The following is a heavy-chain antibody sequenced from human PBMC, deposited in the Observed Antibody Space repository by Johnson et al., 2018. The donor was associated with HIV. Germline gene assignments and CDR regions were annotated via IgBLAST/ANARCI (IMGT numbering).Heavy chain of an antibody. J-gene: IGHJ3*02. CDR3: ARETYGGNSGAFDI. CDR1: GFTFSSYA. D-gene: IGHD4-23*01. V-gene: IGHV3-30*04. CDR2: ISYDGSNN. Sequence: QVQLVESGGGVVRPGGSLRLSCAASGFTFSSYAMHWVRQAPGKGLEWVAVISYDGSNNYYADSVKGRFTISRDKSKNTLYLQMNSLSAEDTAVYYCARETYGGNSGAFDIWGQGTMVTVSS.